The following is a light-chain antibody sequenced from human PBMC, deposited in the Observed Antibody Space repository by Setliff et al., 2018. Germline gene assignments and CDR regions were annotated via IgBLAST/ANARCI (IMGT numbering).Light chain of an antibody. Sequence: QSVLTQPASVSGSPGQSITISCSGTSSDVGSYDLVSWYQQHPGKAPKLIIYGVSNRPSGVSSRFSGSKSGNTASLTISGLQTEDEADYYCTAYTSGTTYVCGTGTKV. CDR1: SSDVGSYDL. CDR2: GVS. V-gene: IGLV2-14*03. CDR3: TAYTSGTTYV. J-gene: IGLJ1*01.